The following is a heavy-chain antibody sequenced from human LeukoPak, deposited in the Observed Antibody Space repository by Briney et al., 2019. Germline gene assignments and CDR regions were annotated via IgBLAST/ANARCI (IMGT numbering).Heavy chain of an antibody. D-gene: IGHD3-16*01. CDR2: SYYSGST. V-gene: IGHV4-59*01. CDR1: GVSISRYY. J-gene: IGHJ4*02. Sequence: KSSETLSLTCSVSGVSISRYYWSWIRQPPGKGREGMGYSYYSGSTNYNPSLKSRVTISVDTSKNQFSPKLSSVPAADTAVYYCARTDLGIPVYFDYWAQGTLVRVSS. CDR3: ARTDLGIPVYFDY.